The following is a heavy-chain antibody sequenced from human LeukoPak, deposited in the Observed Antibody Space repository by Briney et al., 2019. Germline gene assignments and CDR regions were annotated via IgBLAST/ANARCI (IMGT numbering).Heavy chain of an antibody. CDR2: IYYSGST. D-gene: IGHD3-22*01. CDR1: GGSISSYY. CDR3: ARGGDSSGYYYPVFDY. Sequence: TETLSLTCTVSGGSISSYYWSWIRQPPGKGLEWIGYIYYSGSTNYNPSLKSRVTISVDTSKNQFSLKLSSVTAADTAVYYCARGGDSSGYYYPVFDYWGQGTLVTVSS. V-gene: IGHV4-59*01. J-gene: IGHJ4*02.